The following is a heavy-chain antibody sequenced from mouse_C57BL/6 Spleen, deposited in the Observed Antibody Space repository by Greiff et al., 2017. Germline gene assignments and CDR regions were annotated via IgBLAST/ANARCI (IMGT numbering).Heavy chain of an antibody. CDR2: IYPGSGST. V-gene: IGHV1-55*01. CDR1: GYTFTSYW. Sequence: VQLQQPGAELVKPGASVKMSCKASGYTFTSYWITWVKQRPGQGLEWIGDIYPGSGSTTYNEKFKSKATLTVETSSSTASMQLISLTSEDSAVYYCARRDESFDYWGKGTTLTVSS. J-gene: IGHJ2*01. CDR3: ARRDESFDY.